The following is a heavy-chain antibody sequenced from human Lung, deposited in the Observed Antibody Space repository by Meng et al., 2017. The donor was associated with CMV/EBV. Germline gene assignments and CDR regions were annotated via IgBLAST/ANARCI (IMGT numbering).Heavy chain of an antibody. D-gene: IGHD1-1*01. V-gene: IGHV4-34*01. J-gene: IGHJ4*02. Sequence: SXTXSLXCAVYGGSFSGYYWSWIRQPPGKGLEWIGEINHSGSTNYNPSLESRVTISGDTSKNHFSLMLSSMTAADTAVYYCARGRSNWNDYPFVYWVQGTXVTVSS. CDR2: INHSGST. CDR3: ARGRSNWNDYPFVY. CDR1: GGSFSGYY.